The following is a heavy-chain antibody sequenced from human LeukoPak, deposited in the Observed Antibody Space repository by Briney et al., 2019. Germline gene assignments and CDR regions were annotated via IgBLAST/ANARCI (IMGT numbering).Heavy chain of an antibody. Sequence: ASVKASCKASGGTFSSYAISWVRQAPGQGLEWMGGIIPIFGTANYAQKFQGRVTITTDESTSTAYMELSSLRSEDTAVYYCARAHRQQETGAFDIWGQGTMVTVSS. CDR2: IIPIFGTA. D-gene: IGHD5-18*01. CDR1: GGTFSSYA. CDR3: ARAHRQQETGAFDI. V-gene: IGHV1-69*05. J-gene: IGHJ3*02.